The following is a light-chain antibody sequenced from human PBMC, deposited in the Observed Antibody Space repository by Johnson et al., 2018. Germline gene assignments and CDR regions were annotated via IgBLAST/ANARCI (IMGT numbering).Light chain of an antibody. V-gene: IGLV1-51*02. J-gene: IGLJ1*01. CDR1: SSNIGNNY. CDR2: ENN. CDR3: GTWDSSLSAGNV. Sequence: QSVLTQPPSVSAAPGQKVTISCSGSSSNIGNNYVSWYQQLPGTAPKLLIYENNKRPSGIPDQFSGSKSGTSATLGINGLQPGDEADYYCGTWDSSLSAGNVFGTGTKVTVL.